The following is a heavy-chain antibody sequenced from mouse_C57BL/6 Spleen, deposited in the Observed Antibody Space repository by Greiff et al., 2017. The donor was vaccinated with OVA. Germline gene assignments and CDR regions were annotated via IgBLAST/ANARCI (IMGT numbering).Heavy chain of an antibody. CDR3: ARQEAGYYLDY. D-gene: IGHD3-2*02. CDR2: ISNGGGST. CDR1: GFTFSDYY. V-gene: IGHV5-12*01. Sequence: EVKLVESGGGLVQPGGSLKLSCAASGFTFSDYYMYWVRQTPEKRLEWVAYISNGGGSTYYPDTVKGRFTIARDNAKNTLYLQRSRLKSEDTAMDYCARQEAGYYLDYWGQGTTLTVSS. J-gene: IGHJ2*01.